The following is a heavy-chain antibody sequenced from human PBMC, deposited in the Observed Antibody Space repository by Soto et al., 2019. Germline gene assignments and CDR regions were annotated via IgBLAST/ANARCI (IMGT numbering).Heavy chain of an antibody. CDR2: IRNKANGFTT. Sequence: GGSLRLSCAASGFTFSDHYMEWVRQAPGKGLEWVGRIRNKANGFTTEYAASVRGRFTISRDDSKNLVYLQMNSLKTEDTAVYYCASDSYYGSPDVWGQGTTVTVSS. D-gene: IGHD3-10*01. V-gene: IGHV3-72*01. CDR1: GFTFSDHY. CDR3: ASDSYYGSPDV. J-gene: IGHJ6*01.